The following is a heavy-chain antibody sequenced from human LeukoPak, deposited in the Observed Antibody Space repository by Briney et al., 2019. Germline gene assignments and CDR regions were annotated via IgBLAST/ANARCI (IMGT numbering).Heavy chain of an antibody. CDR2: TYYRSKWYN. Sequence: SQTLLLTCAISGDSVSSNSAAWNWIRQSPSGGLEWLGRTYYRSKWYNDYAVSVKSRITINPDRSKNQVSLQMNSVTPEDTAVYYCARETTSLFDSWGQGTLVTVSS. J-gene: IGHJ4*02. V-gene: IGHV6-1*01. CDR1: GDSVSSNSAA. CDR3: ARETTSLFDS. D-gene: IGHD2/OR15-2a*01.